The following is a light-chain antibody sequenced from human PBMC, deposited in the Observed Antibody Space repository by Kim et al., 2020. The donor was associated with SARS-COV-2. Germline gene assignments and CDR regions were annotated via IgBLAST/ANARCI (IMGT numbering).Light chain of an antibody. CDR1: QRISIY. J-gene: IGKJ4*01. Sequence: EIVLTQSPATLSLSPGERATLSCRASQRISIYLAWYQQKPGQAPRLLIYDASNRATGIPARFTGSGSGTDFSLTIRSLERDDFAVYYCQHRNSWPLTFFGRAKVDIK. V-gene: IGKV3-11*01. CDR3: QHRNSWPLT. CDR2: DAS.